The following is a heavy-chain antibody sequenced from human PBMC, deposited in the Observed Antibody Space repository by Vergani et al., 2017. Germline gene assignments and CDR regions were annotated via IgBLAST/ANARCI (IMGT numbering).Heavy chain of an antibody. J-gene: IGHJ5*02. CDR1: GYIFKNYY. CDR2: LNPTTGHT. Sequence: VQLVQSGAEVRKPGASVTVSCTASGYIFKNYYIHWLRQAPGQAFEWMGILNPTTGHTTSAQKFMGRVDMTRYPSTETSTRTVQMTLSSLRSDDTAVYYCARSIGYCAGATCRAYYFDHWGQGTRVTVSS. D-gene: IGHD2-21*01. CDR3: ARSIGYCAGATCRAYYFDH. V-gene: IGHV1-46*02.